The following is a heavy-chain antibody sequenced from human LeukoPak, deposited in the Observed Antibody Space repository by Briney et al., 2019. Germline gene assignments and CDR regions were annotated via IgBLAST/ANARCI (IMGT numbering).Heavy chain of an antibody. D-gene: IGHD2-2*01. CDR2: IIPIFGTA. Sequence: ASVKVSRKASGGTFSSYAISWVRQAPGQGLEWMGGIIPIFGTANYAQKFQGRVTITADESTSTAYMELSSLRSEDTAVYYCARDRYCSSTSCPRSLDYWGQGTLVTVSS. J-gene: IGHJ4*02. CDR1: GGTFSSYA. CDR3: ARDRYCSSTSCPRSLDY. V-gene: IGHV1-69*01.